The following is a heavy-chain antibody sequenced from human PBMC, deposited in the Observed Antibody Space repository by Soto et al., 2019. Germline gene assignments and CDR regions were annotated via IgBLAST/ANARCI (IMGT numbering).Heavy chain of an antibody. CDR3: ARLLGTAVFDH. J-gene: IGHJ4*02. CDR1: GGSISGYH. CDR2: IYPSGST. Sequence: QVQLRESGPGLVKASETLSLTCTVSGGSISGYHWSWIRQTPGKGLEWIGKIYPSGSTDYNPSLNSPVIISAVTSKNQVSLKLSPVTAADTSIYYCARLLGTAVFDHWGQGTLVTVSS. V-gene: IGHV4-4*09. D-gene: IGHD2-21*02.